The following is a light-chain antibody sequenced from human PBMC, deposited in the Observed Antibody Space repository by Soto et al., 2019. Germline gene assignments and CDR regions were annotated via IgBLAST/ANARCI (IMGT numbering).Light chain of an antibody. CDR2: GVS. V-gene: IGLV2-14*01. CDR3: SSYSSSGTPVV. CDR1: SSDVASYDF. J-gene: IGLJ2*01. Sequence: QSALTQPASVSGSPGQSITISCTGTSSDVASYDFVSRFQHHPGKAPKVLIYGVSHRPSGVSNRFSGSKSGSTASLTISGLQAEDEADYYCSSYSSSGTPVVFGGGTKLTVL.